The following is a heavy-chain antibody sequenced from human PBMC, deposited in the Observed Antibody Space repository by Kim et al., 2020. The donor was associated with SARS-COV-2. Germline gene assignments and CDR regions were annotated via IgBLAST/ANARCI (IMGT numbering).Heavy chain of an antibody. J-gene: IGHJ4*02. D-gene: IGHD5-18*01. V-gene: IGHV4-59*13. CDR1: GGSISSYY. Sequence: SETLSLTCTVSGGSISSYYWSWIRQPPGKGLEWIGYIYYSGSTNYNPSLKSRVTISVDTSKNQFSLKLSSVTAADTAVYYCARSLNTAMVMAWGQGTLGT. CDR3: ARSLNTAMVMA. CDR2: IYYSGST.